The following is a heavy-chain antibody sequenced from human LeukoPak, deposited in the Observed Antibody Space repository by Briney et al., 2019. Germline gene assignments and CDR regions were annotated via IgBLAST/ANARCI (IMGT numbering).Heavy chain of an antibody. CDR2: ISYDGSNK. Sequence: PGGSLRLSCAASGFTFSSYAMHWVRQAPGKGLEWVAVISYDGSNKYYADSVKGRFTISRDNSKNTLYLQMNSLRAEDTAVYYCARGAYYDSSGYYHYGMDVWGQGTTVTVSS. J-gene: IGHJ6*02. V-gene: IGHV3-30-3*01. CDR1: GFTFSSYA. D-gene: IGHD3-22*01. CDR3: ARGAYYDSSGYYHYGMDV.